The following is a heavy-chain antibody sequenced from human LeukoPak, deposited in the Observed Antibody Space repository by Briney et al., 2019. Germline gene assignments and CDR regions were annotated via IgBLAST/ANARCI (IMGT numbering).Heavy chain of an antibody. CDR3: ARDQINSSGNKPPFDY. CDR2: INQDGSEK. J-gene: IGHJ4*02. CDR1: GFTFSNYW. V-gene: IGHV3-7*01. Sequence: PGGSLRLSCAASGFTFSNYWMSWVRLTPGKGLEWVANINQDGSEKYYVDSVKGRFTISRDNAKNSLYLQMNSLRAEDTAVYYCARDQINSSGNKPPFDYWGRGTLVTVSS. D-gene: IGHD1-26*01.